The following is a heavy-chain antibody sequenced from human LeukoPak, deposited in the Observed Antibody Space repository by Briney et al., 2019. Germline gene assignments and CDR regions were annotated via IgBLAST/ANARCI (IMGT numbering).Heavy chain of an antibody. CDR2: ISYDGSNK. CDR1: GFTFSSYG. Sequence: QPGRSLRLSCAASGFTFSSYGMHWVRQAPGKGLEWVAVISYDGSNKYYADSVKGRFTISRDNSKNTLYLQVNSLRAEDTAVYYCAKDGRPGSGWYYFDYWGQGTLVTVSS. D-gene: IGHD6-19*01. V-gene: IGHV3-30*18. J-gene: IGHJ4*02. CDR3: AKDGRPGSGWYYFDY.